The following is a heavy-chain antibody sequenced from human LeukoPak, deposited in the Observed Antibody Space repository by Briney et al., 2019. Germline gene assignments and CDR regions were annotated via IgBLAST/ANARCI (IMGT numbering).Heavy chain of an antibody. D-gene: IGHD6-19*01. CDR3: AKFGSSGWSPDY. V-gene: IGHV3-23*01. CDR2: ISGSGGST. Sequence: GGSLRLSCAASGFTFSSYAMSWVRQAPGKGLEWVSAISGSGGSTYYADSVKGRFTISRDNSKNTLCLQMNSLRAEDTAVYYCAKFGSSGWSPDYWGQGTLVTVSS. J-gene: IGHJ4*02. CDR1: GFTFSSYA.